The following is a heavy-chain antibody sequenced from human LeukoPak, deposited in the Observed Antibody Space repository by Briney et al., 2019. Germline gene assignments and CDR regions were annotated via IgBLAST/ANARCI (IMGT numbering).Heavy chain of an antibody. CDR1: GGSISSYY. V-gene: IGHV4-59*01. D-gene: IGHD3-3*01. CDR2: IYYSGST. J-gene: IGHJ4*02. CDR3: ASAEVASGNPYYFDY. Sequence: SETLSLTCTVSGGSISSYYWSWVRQPAGKGLEWIGYIYYSGSTNYNPSLKSRVTISVDTSKNQFSLKLSSVTAADTAVYYCASAEVASGNPYYFDYWGQRTLGTASS.